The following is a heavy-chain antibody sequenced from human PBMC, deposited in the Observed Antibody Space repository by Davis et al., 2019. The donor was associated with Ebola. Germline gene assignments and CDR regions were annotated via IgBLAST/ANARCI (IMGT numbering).Heavy chain of an antibody. Sequence: GESLKISCAASGFTFSSYSMNWVRQAPGKGLEWVSYISSSSSTIYYADSVKGRFTISRDNAKNSLYLQMNSLRAEDTAVYYCAREGYSSGWSYYYYYMDVWGKGTTVTVSS. V-gene: IGHV3-48*04. CDR2: ISSSSSTI. J-gene: IGHJ6*03. D-gene: IGHD6-19*01. CDR1: GFTFSSYS. CDR3: AREGYSSGWSYYYYYMDV.